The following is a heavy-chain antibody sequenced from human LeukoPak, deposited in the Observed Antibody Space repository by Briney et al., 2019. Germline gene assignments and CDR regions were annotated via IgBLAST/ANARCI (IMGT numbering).Heavy chain of an antibody. D-gene: IGHD1-26*01. CDR1: GLTFSKAW. V-gene: IGHV3-15*01. CDR3: TTAWRYSGSYFDY. J-gene: IGHJ4*02. Sequence: GGSLRLSCAASGLTFSKAWMSWVRQAPGKGLEWVGRIKSETDGGTTDYAAPVKGGFTISRDDSKNTLYLQMNSLKTEDTAVYYCTTAWRYSGSYFDYWGQGTLVTVSS. CDR2: IKSETDGGTT.